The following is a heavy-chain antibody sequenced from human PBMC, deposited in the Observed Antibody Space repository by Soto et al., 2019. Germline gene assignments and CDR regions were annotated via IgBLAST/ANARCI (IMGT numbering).Heavy chain of an antibody. CDR3: ARLRRMTAITVSYYFDY. D-gene: IGHD4-4*01. CDR2: IYYSGST. CDR1: GDSISSFY. Sequence: SETLSLTCTVSGDSISSFYWSWVRQPPGKGLEWIGYIYYSGSTSYNPSLESRVTISVDTSENQLSLKLSSVTAADTAVYYCARLRRMTAITVSYYFDYWGQGTLVTVSS. V-gene: IGHV4-59*01. J-gene: IGHJ4*02.